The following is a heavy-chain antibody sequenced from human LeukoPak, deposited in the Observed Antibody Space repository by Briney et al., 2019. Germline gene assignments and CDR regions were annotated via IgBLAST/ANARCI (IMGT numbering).Heavy chain of an antibody. D-gene: IGHD3-9*01. V-gene: IGHV4-34*01. CDR2: INHSGST. Sequence: SETLSLTCAVYGGSFSGYYWSWIRQPPGKGLEWIGEINHSGSTNYNPSLKSRVTISVDTSKNQFSLKLSSVTAADTAVYYCARGRGRENYDILTGYPYSFPFDYWGQGTLVTVSS. CDR3: ARGRGRENYDILTGYPYSFPFDY. CDR1: GGSFSGYY. J-gene: IGHJ4*02.